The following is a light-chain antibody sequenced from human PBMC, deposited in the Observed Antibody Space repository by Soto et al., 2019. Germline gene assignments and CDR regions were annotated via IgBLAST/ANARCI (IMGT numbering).Light chain of an antibody. CDR1: QSISSW. Sequence: DIQMTQSPSTLSASVGDRVTITCRASQSISSWLAWYQQKPGKAPKLLIYKASSLESGVPARFSGSGSGTEFTITISSLQPDDFGTYYCQHPGTFGQGTKGEIK. J-gene: IGKJ1*01. CDR2: KAS. V-gene: IGKV1-5*03. CDR3: QHPGT.